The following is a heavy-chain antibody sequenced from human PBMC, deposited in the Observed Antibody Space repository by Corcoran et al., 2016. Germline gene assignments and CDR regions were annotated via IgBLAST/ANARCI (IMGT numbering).Heavy chain of an antibody. J-gene: IGHJ3*02. Sequence: EVQLVESGGGLVQPGGSLRLSCAASGFTFSSYSMNWVRQAPGKGLEWVSYISGSSSTIYYADSVKGRFTISRDNAKNSLYLQMNSLRDEDTAVYYCAREPGYTDGYAFDIWGQGTMVTVSS. CDR1: GFTFSSYS. CDR2: ISGSSSTI. CDR3: AREPGYTDGYAFDI. D-gene: IGHD5-18*01. V-gene: IGHV3-48*02.